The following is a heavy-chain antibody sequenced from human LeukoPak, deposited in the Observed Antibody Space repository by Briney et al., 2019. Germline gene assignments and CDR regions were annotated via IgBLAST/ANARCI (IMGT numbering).Heavy chain of an antibody. J-gene: IGHJ6*02. CDR1: GFTFDDYT. D-gene: IGHD3-3*02. Sequence: GRSLRLSCAASGFTFDDYTMHWVRQAPGKGLEWVSLISWDGGSTYYADSVKGRFTISRDNSKNSLYLQMNSLRTEDTALYYCAKDIFEFLELYGMDVWGQGTTVTVSS. CDR3: AKDIFEFLELYGMDV. CDR2: ISWDGGST. V-gene: IGHV3-43*01.